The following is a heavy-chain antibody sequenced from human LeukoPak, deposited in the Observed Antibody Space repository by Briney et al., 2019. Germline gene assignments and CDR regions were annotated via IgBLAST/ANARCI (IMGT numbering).Heavy chain of an antibody. J-gene: IGHJ5*02. CDR1: GGSVSSGSYY. D-gene: IGHD2-15*01. CDR3: ARAGGYCSGGSCYSQFAP. V-gene: IGHV4-61*01. CDR2: IYYSGST. Sequence: SETLSLTCTVSGGSVSSGSYYWSWIRQPPGKGLEWIGYIYYSGSTNYNPSLKSRVTISVDTSKNQFSLKLSSVPAADPAVYYCARAGGYCSGGSCYSQFAPWGQGTLVTVSS.